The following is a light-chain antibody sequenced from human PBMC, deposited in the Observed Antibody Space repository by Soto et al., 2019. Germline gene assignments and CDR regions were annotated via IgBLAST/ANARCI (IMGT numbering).Light chain of an antibody. CDR3: QQRSNWPPYT. CDR1: QSVSSY. V-gene: IGKV3-11*01. Sequence: EIVLTQSPATLSLSPGERATLSCRASQSVSSYLAWYQQKPGQAPRLLIYDASNRATGIPAMFSGSGSGTDFTLTNSILEPEDFAVYYCQQRSNWPPYTFGQGTKLEIK. CDR2: DAS. J-gene: IGKJ2*01.